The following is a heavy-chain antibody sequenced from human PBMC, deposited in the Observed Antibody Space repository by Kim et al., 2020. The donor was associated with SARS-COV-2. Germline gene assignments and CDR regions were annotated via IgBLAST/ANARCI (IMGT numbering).Heavy chain of an antibody. J-gene: IGHJ4*02. V-gene: IGHV3-64D*06. Sequence: GGSLRLSCSASGFTFSSYAMHWVRQAPGKGLEYVSTISSNGGSTYYADSVKGRFTISRDNSKNTLYLQMSSLRAADTAVYYCVKDRGYSGYDNEPSNSGDYWGQGTLVTVSS. CDR1: GFTFSSYA. D-gene: IGHD5-12*01. CDR3: VKDRGYSGYDNEPSNSGDY. CDR2: ISSNGGST.